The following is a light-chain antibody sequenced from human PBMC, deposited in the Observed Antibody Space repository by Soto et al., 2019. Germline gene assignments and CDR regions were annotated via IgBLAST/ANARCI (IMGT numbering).Light chain of an antibody. Sequence: EIVLTQSPATLSLSPGERATLSCRASQSVNNLLAWYQQKPGQPPRLLIYDASNRATGIPARFSGSGSGTDFTLTTSSLEPEDFAVYYCQQQSTWPRALTFGGGTKVDIK. J-gene: IGKJ4*01. CDR1: QSVNNL. CDR3: QQQSTWPRALT. CDR2: DAS. V-gene: IGKV3-11*01.